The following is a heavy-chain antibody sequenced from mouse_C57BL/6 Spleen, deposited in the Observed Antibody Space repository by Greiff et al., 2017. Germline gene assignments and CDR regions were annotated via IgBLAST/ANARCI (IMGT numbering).Heavy chain of an antibody. V-gene: IGHV5-9*01. CDR1: GFTFSSYT. J-gene: IGHJ4*01. CDR2: ISGGGGNT. CDR3: ARQGEYYAMDY. Sequence: EVQRVESGGGLVKPGGSLKLSCAASGFTFSSYTMSWVRQTPEKRLEWVATISGGGGNTYYPDSVKGRFTISRDNAKNTLYLQMSSLRSEDTALYYCARQGEYYAMDYWGQGTSVTVSS.